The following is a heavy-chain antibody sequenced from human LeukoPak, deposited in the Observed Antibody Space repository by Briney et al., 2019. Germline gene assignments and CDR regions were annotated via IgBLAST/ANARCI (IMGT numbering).Heavy chain of an antibody. CDR3: ARADYSNLYYYYYMDV. CDR1: GFTFSSYA. J-gene: IGHJ6*03. D-gene: IGHD4-11*01. V-gene: IGHV3-30*04. Sequence: GGSLRLSCAASGFTFSSYAMHWVRQAPGKGLEWVAVISYDGSNKYYADSVKGRFTISRDNSKNTLYLQMNSLRAEDTAVYYCARADYSNLYYYYYMDVWGKGTTVTVSS. CDR2: ISYDGSNK.